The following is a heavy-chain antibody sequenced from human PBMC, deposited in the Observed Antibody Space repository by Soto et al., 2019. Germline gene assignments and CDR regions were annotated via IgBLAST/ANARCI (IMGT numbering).Heavy chain of an antibody. D-gene: IGHD6-25*01. J-gene: IGHJ5*02. CDR3: AGQTFTIAAASYGRRNWFDP. CDR2: IYFTGNT. V-gene: IGHV4-39*01. CDR1: GGSITSSSHF. Sequence: QLQLQESGPGVVKPSETLSLTCSASGGSITSSSHFWGWVRQPPGKGLEWIGTIYFTGNTYYTPSLKSRLTMSIDTSKNEFTLRLNSVTAADTAVYYCAGQTFTIAAASYGRRNWFDPWGPGTLVTVSS.